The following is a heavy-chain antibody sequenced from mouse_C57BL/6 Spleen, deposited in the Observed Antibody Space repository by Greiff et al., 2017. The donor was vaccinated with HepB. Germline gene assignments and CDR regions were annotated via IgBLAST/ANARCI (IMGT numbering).Heavy chain of an antibody. D-gene: IGHD1-1*01. Sequence: EVQLVEPGGGLVKPGGSLKLSCAASGFTFSDYGMHWVRQAPEKGLEWVAYISSGSSTIYYADTVKGRFTIPRDNAKNTLFLPMTSLRSEDTAMYYSARERGSEDAMDYWGQGTSVTVSS. CDR1: GFTFSDYG. CDR3: ARERGSEDAMDY. V-gene: IGHV5-17*01. J-gene: IGHJ4*01. CDR2: ISSGSSTI.